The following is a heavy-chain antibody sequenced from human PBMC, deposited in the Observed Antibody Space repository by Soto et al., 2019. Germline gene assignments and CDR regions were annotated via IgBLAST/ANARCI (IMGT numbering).Heavy chain of an antibody. CDR2: ISGSGGST. Sequence: PGGSLRLSCAASVFTFSSYAMSWVRQAPGKGLEWVSAISGSGGSTYYADSVTGRFTISRDNSKNTLYLQMNSLRAEDTAVDYCAKNGIFGVVIYFDYWGQGTLVTVSS. V-gene: IGHV3-23*01. J-gene: IGHJ4*02. CDR1: VFTFSSYA. D-gene: IGHD3-3*01. CDR3: AKNGIFGVVIYFDY.